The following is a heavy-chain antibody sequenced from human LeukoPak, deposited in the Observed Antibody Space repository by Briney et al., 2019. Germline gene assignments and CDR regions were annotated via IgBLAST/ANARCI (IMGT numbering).Heavy chain of an antibody. Sequence: SETLSLTCAVYGGSFSGYYWSWIRQPPGKGLEWIGETNHSGSTNYNPSLKSRVTISVDTSKNQFSLKLSSVTAADTAVYYCARGTVAGHFDYWGQGTLVTVSS. CDR1: GGSFSGYY. CDR3: ARGTVAGHFDY. D-gene: IGHD6-19*01. CDR2: TNHSGST. V-gene: IGHV4-34*01. J-gene: IGHJ4*02.